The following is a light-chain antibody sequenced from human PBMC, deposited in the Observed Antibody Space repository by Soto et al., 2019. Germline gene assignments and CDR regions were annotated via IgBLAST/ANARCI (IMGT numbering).Light chain of an antibody. CDR2: AAS. CDR3: QQYHNLWS. CDR1: QTISSW. Sequence: IWMTQSPSTLSTSVVDTVNITCRASQTISSWLAWYQQKPGTPPKLLIYAASSLQSGVPSRFSGSGSGTDFTLTISSLQSEDFATYYCQQYHNLWSCGRGTTGDIK. V-gene: IGKV1-5*01. J-gene: IGKJ1*01.